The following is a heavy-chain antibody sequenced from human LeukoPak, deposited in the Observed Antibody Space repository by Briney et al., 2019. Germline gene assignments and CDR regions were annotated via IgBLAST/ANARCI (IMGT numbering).Heavy chain of an antibody. CDR2: IKQDGSEK. V-gene: IGHV3-7*01. J-gene: IGHJ6*02. CDR1: GFTFSNYW. D-gene: IGHD2-15*01. CDR3: AREKRLGSGGAYYYGMDV. Sequence: GGSLRLSCAASGFTFSNYWMSWVRQAPGKGPEWVANIKQDGSEKFYVDSVKGRFTISRDNAKNTPYLQMNSLRAEDTAVYYCAREKRLGSGGAYYYGMDVWGQGTTVTVSS.